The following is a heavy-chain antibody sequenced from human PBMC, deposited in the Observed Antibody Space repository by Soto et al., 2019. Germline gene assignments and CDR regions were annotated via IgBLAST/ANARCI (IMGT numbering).Heavy chain of an antibody. CDR2: IWYDGSNK. V-gene: IGHV3-33*01. D-gene: IGHD2-15*01. Sequence: GGSLRLSCAASGFTFSSYGMHWVRQAPGKGLEWVAVIWYDGSNKYYADSVKGRFTISRDNSKNTLYLQMNSLRAEDTAVYYCARCSGGSFYKINSYYYYGMDVWGKGTTVTVSS. J-gene: IGHJ6*04. CDR3: ARCSGGSFYKINSYYYYGMDV. CDR1: GFTFSSYG.